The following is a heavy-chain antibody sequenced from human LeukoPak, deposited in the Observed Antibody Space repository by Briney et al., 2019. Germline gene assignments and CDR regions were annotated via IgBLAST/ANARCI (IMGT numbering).Heavy chain of an antibody. D-gene: IGHD1-26*01. J-gene: IGHJ3*02. CDR1: GYTFTSYG. Sequence: ASVKVSCKASGYTFTSYGISWVRQAPGQGLEWMGWISAYNGHTNYAQKFQGRVIMTTDTSTSTAYMDPRSLRSDDTAVYYCARGGRWELPRPYAFDIWGQGTMVTVSS. CDR3: ARGGRWELPRPYAFDI. CDR2: ISAYNGHT. V-gene: IGHV1-18*01.